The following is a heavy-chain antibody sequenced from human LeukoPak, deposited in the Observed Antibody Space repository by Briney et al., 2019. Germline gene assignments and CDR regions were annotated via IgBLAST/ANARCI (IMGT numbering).Heavy chain of an antibody. CDR3: TSRTIFPPVAAFDI. J-gene: IGHJ3*02. V-gene: IGHV1-69*05. Sequence: SGKASCKAFGGTFSSYAISWVRQAPGQGLEWMGRIIPIFGTANYAQTFQGRVTITTDESTSTAYMELSSLRSEDTAVYYCTSRTIFPPVAAFDIWGQGTMVTVSS. CDR2: IIPIFGTA. D-gene: IGHD3-9*01. CDR1: GGTFSSYA.